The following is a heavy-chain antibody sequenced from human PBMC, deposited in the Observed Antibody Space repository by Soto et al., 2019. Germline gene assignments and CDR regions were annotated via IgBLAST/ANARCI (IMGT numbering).Heavy chain of an antibody. CDR1: GFTFSSYG. J-gene: IGHJ5*02. D-gene: IGHD6-13*01. CDR2: ISYDGSNK. V-gene: IGHV3-30*18. CDR3: AKDLIAAAGNNWFDP. Sequence: PGGSLRLSCAASGFTFSSYGMHWVRQAPGKGLEWVAVISYDGSNKYYADSVKGRFTISRDNSKNTLYLQMNSLRAEDTAVYYCAKDLIAAAGNNWFDPWGQGTLVTVSS.